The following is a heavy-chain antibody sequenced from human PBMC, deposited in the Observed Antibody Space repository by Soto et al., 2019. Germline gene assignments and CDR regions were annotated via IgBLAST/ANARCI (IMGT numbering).Heavy chain of an antibody. J-gene: IGHJ6*02. CDR1: GYSFTDYN. V-gene: IGHV1-2*04. CDR3: ARGDSTDCSNGVCSFFYNHDMDV. D-gene: IGHD2-8*01. CDR2: INPKSGGT. Sequence: ASVKVSCKASGYSFTDYNIHWVRQAPGQGLEWLGRINPKSGGTSTAQKFQGWVTMTTDTSISTASMELTRLTSDDTAIYYCARGDSTDCSNGVCSFFYNHDMDVWGQGTTVTVSS.